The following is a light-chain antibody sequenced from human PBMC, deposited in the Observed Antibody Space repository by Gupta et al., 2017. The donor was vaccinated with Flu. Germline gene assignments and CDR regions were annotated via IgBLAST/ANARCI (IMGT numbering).Light chain of an antibody. Sequence: DIQMTQSPSTLSASVGGRVTITCRASQSISSWLAWYQLKPGKAPKLLIYKVSTVHSGVPSRFSGSGSGTEFTLTISSLQPEDFAAYSCQQYSSYPITFGQGTRLEMK. CDR2: KVS. J-gene: IGKJ5*01. V-gene: IGKV1-5*03. CDR1: QSISSW. CDR3: QQYSSYPIT.